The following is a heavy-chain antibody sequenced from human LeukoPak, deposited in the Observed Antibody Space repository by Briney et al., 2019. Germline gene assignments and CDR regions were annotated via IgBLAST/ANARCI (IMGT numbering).Heavy chain of an antibody. CDR1: GFSFSTYA. V-gene: IGHV3-23*01. Sequence: GGSLRLPCAASGFSFSTYAMSWVRQAPGKGLEWVSGVNGNGGSTSYADSVKGRFTIFRDNSKNTVYLQMNSLRVEDTAVYYCAKSLYGGCDYWGQGTVVTVSS. CDR3: AKSLYGGCDY. D-gene: IGHD3-16*02. J-gene: IGHJ4*02. CDR2: VNGNGGST.